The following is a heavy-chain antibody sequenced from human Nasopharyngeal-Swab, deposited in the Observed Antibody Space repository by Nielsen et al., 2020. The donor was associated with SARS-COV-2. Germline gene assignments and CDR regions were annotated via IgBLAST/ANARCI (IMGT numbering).Heavy chain of an antibody. J-gene: IGHJ4*02. CDR1: GFTFSDYY. V-gene: IGHV3-11*01. Sequence: GESLKISCAASGFTFSDYYMSWIRQAPGKGLEWVSYISSSGSTIYYADSVKGRFTISRDNAKSSLYLQMNSLRAEDTAVYYCARGPALTEYFDYWGQGTLVTVSS. D-gene: IGHD3-16*01. CDR3: ARGPALTEYFDY. CDR2: ISSSGSTI.